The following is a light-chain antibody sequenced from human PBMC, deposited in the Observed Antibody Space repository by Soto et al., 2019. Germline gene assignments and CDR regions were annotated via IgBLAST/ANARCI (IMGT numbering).Light chain of an antibody. Sequence: SYELTQPPSVSVAPGQTARITWGGIHIGIYSVHWYQQKKPGQAPVLVVYDDSVWPSGIPDRFSGSTSGNTATLTISRVEAGDEADYYCQLWDSRLDRYVFGTGTKLTVL. CDR2: DDS. CDR3: QLWDSRLDRYV. V-gene: IGLV3-21*02. CDR1: HIGIYS. J-gene: IGLJ1*01.